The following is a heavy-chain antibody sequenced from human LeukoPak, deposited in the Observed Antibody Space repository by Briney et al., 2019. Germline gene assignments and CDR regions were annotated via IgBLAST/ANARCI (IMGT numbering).Heavy chain of an antibody. J-gene: IGHJ4*02. D-gene: IGHD2-2*03. CDR1: GYSFTSYW. V-gene: IGHV5-51*01. Sequence: GESLKISCKGSGYSFTSYWIGWVRQMPGEGLEWMGIIYPGDSDTRYSPSFQGQVTISADKSISTAYLQWSSLKASDTAMYYCARHGGYCSSTSCPPSGGFDYWGQGSLVTVSS. CDR3: ARHGGYCSSTSCPPSGGFDY. CDR2: IYPGDSDT.